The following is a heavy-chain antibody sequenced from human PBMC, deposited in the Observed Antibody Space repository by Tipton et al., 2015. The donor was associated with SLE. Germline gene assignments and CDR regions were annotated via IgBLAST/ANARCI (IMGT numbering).Heavy chain of an antibody. J-gene: IGHJ5*02. Sequence: TLSLTCAVSGYSISSGYYWGWIRQPPGKGLEWIGSIYHSGSTNYNPSLKSRVTISVDTSKNQFSLKLSSVTAADPAVYYCARAVGWFDPWGQGTLVTVSS. CDR2: IYHSGST. D-gene: IGHD2-15*01. V-gene: IGHV4-38-2*01. CDR3: ARAVGWFDP. CDR1: GYSISSGYY.